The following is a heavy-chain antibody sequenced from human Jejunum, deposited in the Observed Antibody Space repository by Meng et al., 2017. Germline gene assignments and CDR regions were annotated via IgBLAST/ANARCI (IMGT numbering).Heavy chain of an antibody. Sequence: GESLKISCAASGFTFSNNWMNWVRQVPGKGLVWVSRISNEESNIKYADSVKGRFTIARDNAKNTLYLQMNNLRAEDTAVYYCAKDLRWNALDMWGPGTLVTVSS. CDR2: ISNEESNI. V-gene: IGHV3-74*03. J-gene: IGHJ3*02. D-gene: IGHD2-15*01. CDR1: GFTFSNNW. CDR3: AKDLRWNALDM.